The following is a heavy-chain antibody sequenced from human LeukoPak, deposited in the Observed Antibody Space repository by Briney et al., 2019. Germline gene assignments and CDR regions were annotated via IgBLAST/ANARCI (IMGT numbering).Heavy chain of an antibody. V-gene: IGHV3-48*02. CDR1: GFTFSYYS. CDR3: AKEDYSSSWYALDY. Sequence: GGSLRLSCVASGFTFSYYSMNWVRQAPGKGLEWVSYINSISGEIWYADSVKGRFTISRDDAKNSLYLQMNSLRDEDTAVYYCAKEDYSSSWYALDYWGQGTLVTVSS. J-gene: IGHJ4*02. D-gene: IGHD6-13*01. CDR2: INSISGEI.